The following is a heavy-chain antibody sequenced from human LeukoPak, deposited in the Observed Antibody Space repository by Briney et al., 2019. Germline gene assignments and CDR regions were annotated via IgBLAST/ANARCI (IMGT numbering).Heavy chain of an antibody. CDR3: ASTGLVVVPAASTSNWFDP. D-gene: IGHD2-2*01. J-gene: IGHJ5*02. Sequence: SETLSLTCAVYGGSFSGYYWSWIRQPPGKGLEWIGEINHSGSTNYNPSLKSQVTISVDTSKNQFSLKLSSVTAADTAVYYCASTGLVVVPAASTSNWFDPWGQGTLVTVSS. CDR2: INHSGST. CDR1: GGSFSGYY. V-gene: IGHV4-34*01.